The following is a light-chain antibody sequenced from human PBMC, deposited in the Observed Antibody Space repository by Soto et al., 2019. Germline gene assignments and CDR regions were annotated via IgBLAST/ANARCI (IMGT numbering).Light chain of an antibody. J-gene: IGKJ1*01. CDR1: GIRGD. CDR2: IAS. CDR3: QKYLSALWT. V-gene: IGKV1-9*01. Sequence: GIRGDLGWYQQKPGRAPKLLIYIASTLQSGVPSRFSGSYSGTEFTLTITSLQPEDVATYYCQKYLSALWTFGQGTKVDIK.